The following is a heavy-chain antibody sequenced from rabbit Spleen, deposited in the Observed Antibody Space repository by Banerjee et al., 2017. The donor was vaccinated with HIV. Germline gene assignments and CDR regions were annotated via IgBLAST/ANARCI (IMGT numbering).Heavy chain of an antibody. CDR3: ARDTGSSFSTYGMDL. J-gene: IGHJ6*01. Sequence: QQQLVESGGGLVKPEGSLTLTCKASGFPFSNKAVMCWVRQAPGKGLEWIACIDTGSRDFTYYASWAKGRFTISKTSSTTVTLQMTSLTAADTATYFCARDTGSSFSTYGMDLWGPGTLVTVS. CDR2: IDTGSRDFT. CDR1: GFPFSNKAV. V-gene: IGHV1S45*01. D-gene: IGHD8-1*01.